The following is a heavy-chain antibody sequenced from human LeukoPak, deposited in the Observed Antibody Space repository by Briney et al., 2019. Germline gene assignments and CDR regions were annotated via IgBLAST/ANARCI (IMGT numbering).Heavy chain of an antibody. V-gene: IGHV5-51*01. CDR1: GYSFTSYW. D-gene: IGHD4-23*01. CDR3: ARWASLTYGGNSRGYYYYYGMDV. CDR2: IYPGDSVT. J-gene: IGHJ6*02. Sequence: GESLKISCKGSGYSFTSYWIGWVRQMPGKGLEWMGIIYPGDSVTRYSPSFQGQVTISADKSISTAYLQWSSLKASDTAMYYCARWASLTYGGNSRGYYYYYGMDVWGQGTTVTVSS.